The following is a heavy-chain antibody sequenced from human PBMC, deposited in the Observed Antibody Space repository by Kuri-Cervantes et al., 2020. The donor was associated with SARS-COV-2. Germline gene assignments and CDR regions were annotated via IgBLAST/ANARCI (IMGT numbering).Heavy chain of an antibody. CDR2: ISGGGDST. V-gene: IGHV3-23*01. CDR3: ARDFNPLDY. J-gene: IGHJ4*02. Sequence: GESLKISCAASGFTFSTYAMSWVRQAPGKGLEWVSTISGGGDSTYYADSVKGRFIISRDNSKNTLYLQMNSLRAEDTVVYYCARDFNPLDYWGQGTLVTVSS. CDR1: GFTFSTYA.